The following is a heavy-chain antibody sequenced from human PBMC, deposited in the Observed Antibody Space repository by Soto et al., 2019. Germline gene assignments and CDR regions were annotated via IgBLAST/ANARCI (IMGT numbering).Heavy chain of an antibody. D-gene: IGHD3-10*01. Sequence: QVQLVQSGAEVKKPGASVKVSCKASGYTFISYGISWVRQAPGQGLEWMGWISAYNGNTKYAQKVQDRVTMTTDTSTSTAYMELRSLRSDDTAVYYCARDFRAVIYYGSGSSVDYWGQGTLVTVSS. CDR3: ARDFRAVIYYGSGSSVDY. V-gene: IGHV1-18*01. J-gene: IGHJ4*02. CDR2: ISAYNGNT. CDR1: GYTFISYG.